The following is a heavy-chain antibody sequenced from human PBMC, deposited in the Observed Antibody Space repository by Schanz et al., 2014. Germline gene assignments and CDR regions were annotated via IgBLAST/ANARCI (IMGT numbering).Heavy chain of an antibody. CDR2: VYYSGST. D-gene: IGHD1-1*01. V-gene: IGHV4-59*08. Sequence: QVQLQESGPGLVRPSETLSLTCTVSGGSISNYYWSWIRQPPGKGLEWIGYVYYSGSTNYYPSLKSRVTISVDTSKNHFSLKLTSVAAADTAVYYCARQGTTRFQYYMDVWGEGTSVFVS. J-gene: IGHJ6*03. CDR1: GGSISNYY. CDR3: ARQGTTRFQYYMDV.